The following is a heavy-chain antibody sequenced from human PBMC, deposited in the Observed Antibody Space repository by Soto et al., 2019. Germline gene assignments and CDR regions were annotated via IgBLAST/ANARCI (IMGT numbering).Heavy chain of an antibody. D-gene: IGHD6-6*01. J-gene: IGHJ5*02. V-gene: IGHV3-23*01. CDR1: GFGFSSYA. CDR3: AKRQSSGSSSGCFDP. CDR2: ISGSGGST. Sequence: CPRLSCAASGFGFSSYAMSWVRQAPGKGLEWVSAISGSGGSTYYADSVKGRFTISRDNSKNTLYLQMNSLRAEDTAVYYCAKRQSSGSSSGCFDPWGEGTLVTVS.